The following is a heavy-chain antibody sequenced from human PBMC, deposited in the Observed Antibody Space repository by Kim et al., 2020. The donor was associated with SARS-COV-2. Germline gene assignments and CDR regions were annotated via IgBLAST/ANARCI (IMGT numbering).Heavy chain of an antibody. J-gene: IGHJ4*02. Sequence: ADSVKGRFTSSRDNSKNTLYLQRNSLRAEDTAVYYCARSSSGSYLGYFDYWGQGTLVTVSS. CDR3: ARSSSGSYLGYFDY. V-gene: IGHV3-30*01. D-gene: IGHD1-26*01.